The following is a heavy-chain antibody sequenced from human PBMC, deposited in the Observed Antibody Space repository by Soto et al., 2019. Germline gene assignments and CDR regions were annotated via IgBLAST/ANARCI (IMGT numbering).Heavy chain of an antibody. CDR2: VTGRGEST. CDR3: AKVGDPTTYYFHFNY. D-gene: IGHD3-22*01. Sequence: GSLRLSCEVSGFTFSRYAMSWVRQAPGKGLEWVSAVTGRGESTFYADSVKGRFTISRDNSKNSLYLQMNGLRDEDTAMYCCAKVGDPTTYYFHFNYWGQGTQVTVSS. CDR1: GFTFSRYA. V-gene: IGHV3-23*01. J-gene: IGHJ4*02.